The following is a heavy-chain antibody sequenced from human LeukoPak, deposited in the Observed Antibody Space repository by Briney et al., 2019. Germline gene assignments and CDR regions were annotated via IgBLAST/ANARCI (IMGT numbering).Heavy chain of an antibody. V-gene: IGHV3-7*01. D-gene: IGHD4-17*01. CDR1: GFTFSSYW. Sequence: PGGSLRLSCAASGFTFSSYWMSWVRQAPGKGLEWVANIKQDGSEKYYVDSVKGRFTISRDNAKNSLYLQMNSLRAEDTAVYYCARAPVTTFPGAFDIWGQGTMVTVSS. J-gene: IGHJ3*02. CDR2: IKQDGSEK. CDR3: ARAPVTTFPGAFDI.